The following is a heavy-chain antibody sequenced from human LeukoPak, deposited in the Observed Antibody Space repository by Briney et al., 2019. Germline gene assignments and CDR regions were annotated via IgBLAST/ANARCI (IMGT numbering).Heavy chain of an antibody. J-gene: IGHJ4*02. V-gene: IGHV3-7*01. D-gene: IGHD3-22*01. CDR2: IQEDGSEK. CDR1: GFTFSYYW. CDR3: ARDLHYYFDSSGLRGSFDY. Sequence: GGSLRLSCAASGFTFSYYWMTWVRQAPGKGLEWVAYIQEDGSEKYYVDSVQGRFTISRDNAKNSLYLQMNSLRAEDTAVCYCARDLHYYFDSSGLRGSFDYWGQGTLVTVSS.